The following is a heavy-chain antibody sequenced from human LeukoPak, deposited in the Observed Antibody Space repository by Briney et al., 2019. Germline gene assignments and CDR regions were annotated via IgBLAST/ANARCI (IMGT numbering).Heavy chain of an antibody. CDR1: GYTFTTYG. J-gene: IGHJ4*02. CDR2: ISAYNGNT. Sequence: ASVKVSCKASGYTFTTYGSTWVRQAPGQGLEWLGWISAYNGNTNYAQKFQGRVTLNTDTSASTAYMELRSLRSEDTALYYCARDHLDIVPTIYSYWGQGTLVTVSS. CDR3: ARDHLDIVPTIYSY. V-gene: IGHV1-18*01. D-gene: IGHD5-12*01.